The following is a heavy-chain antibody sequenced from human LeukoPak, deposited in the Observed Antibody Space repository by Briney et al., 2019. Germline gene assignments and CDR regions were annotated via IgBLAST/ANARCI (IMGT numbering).Heavy chain of an antibody. CDR3: ARAKEVGIAVAGYDY. CDR1: GFTFSTYW. V-gene: IGHV3-7*01. CDR2: IKQDGSEK. D-gene: IGHD6-19*01. Sequence: GGSLRLSCAASGFTFSTYWMSWVRQAPGKGLEWVANIKQDGSEKYYVDSVKGRFTISRDNAKNSLYLQMNSLRAEDTAVYYCARAKEVGIAVAGYDYWGQGTLVTVSS. J-gene: IGHJ4*02.